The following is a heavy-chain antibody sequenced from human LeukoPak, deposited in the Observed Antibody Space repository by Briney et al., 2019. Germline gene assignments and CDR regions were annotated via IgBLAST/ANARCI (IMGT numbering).Heavy chain of an antibody. D-gene: IGHD4-23*01. V-gene: IGHV7-4-1*02. J-gene: IGHJ3*02. CDR1: GYTFTTYA. CDR3: ARGTYGGNSGDTFDI. Sequence: ASVKVSCKASGYTFTTYAMNWVRQAPGQGLEWMGWINTNIGNPTYAQGFTGRFVFSLDTSVRTAYLQMSSLKAEDTAVYYCARGTYGGNSGDTFDIWGQGIMVTVSS. CDR2: INTNIGNP.